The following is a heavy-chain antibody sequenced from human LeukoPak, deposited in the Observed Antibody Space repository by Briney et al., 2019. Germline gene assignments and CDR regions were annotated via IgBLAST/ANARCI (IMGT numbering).Heavy chain of an antibody. J-gene: IGHJ4*02. Sequence: SETLSLTCTVSGTSITSYYWNWIRQAPGQGPEWMGYGHYSGDTTYNPPLKSRVTISVHTSKNQFSLRLSAVTAADTAVYFCAKRAPDNRAFDLWGQGALVTVSS. CDR1: GTSITSYY. V-gene: IGHV4-59*08. CDR2: GHYSGDT. D-gene: IGHD3-10*01. CDR3: AKRAPDNRAFDL.